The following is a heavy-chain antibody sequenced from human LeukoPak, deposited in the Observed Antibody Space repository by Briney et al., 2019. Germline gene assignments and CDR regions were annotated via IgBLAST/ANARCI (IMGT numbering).Heavy chain of an antibody. J-gene: IGHJ4*02. D-gene: IGHD3-3*01. CDR3: AKDTDFWYFDY. CDR2: ISGSGGSA. Sequence: GASLRLSCAASGFTFSSYAMSWVRQAPGKGLEWVSAISGSGGSAYYADSVKGRFTISRDNSKNTLYLQMNSLRAEDTAVYYCAKDTDFWYFDYWGQGTLVTVSS. V-gene: IGHV3-23*01. CDR1: GFTFSSYA.